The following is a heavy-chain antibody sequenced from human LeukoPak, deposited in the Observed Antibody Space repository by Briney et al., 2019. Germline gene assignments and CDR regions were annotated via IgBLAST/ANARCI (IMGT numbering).Heavy chain of an antibody. CDR3: ARGYSGNFFGFDL. J-gene: IGHJ4*02. D-gene: IGHD1-26*01. CDR1: GGTFNYA. Sequence: SVKVSCKPSGGTFNYAISWLRQAPGQGPEWMGGILPVLGTPHYAQKFQGRLTVTTDEVAATAYMELSSLRSEDTAVYYCARGYSGNFFGFDLWGQGTLVTVSS. CDR2: ILPVLGTP. V-gene: IGHV1-69*05.